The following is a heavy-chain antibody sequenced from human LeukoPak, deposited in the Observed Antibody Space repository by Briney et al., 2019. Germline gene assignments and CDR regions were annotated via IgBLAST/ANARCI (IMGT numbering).Heavy chain of an antibody. V-gene: IGHV4-34*01. Sequence: SETLSLTCAVYGGSFSGYYWSWIRQPPGKGLEWIGEINHSGSTNYNPSLKSRVTISVDTSKNQFSLKLSSVTAADTAVYYCARWGYTAPVENYFDYWGQGTLVTVSS. D-gene: IGHD5-18*01. CDR3: ARWGYTAPVENYFDY. J-gene: IGHJ4*02. CDR2: INHSGST. CDR1: GGSFSGYY.